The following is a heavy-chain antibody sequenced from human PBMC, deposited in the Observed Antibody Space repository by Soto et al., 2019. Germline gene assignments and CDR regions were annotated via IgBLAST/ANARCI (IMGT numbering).Heavy chain of an antibody. Sequence: GGSLRLSCAASGFTFSSYGMHWVRQAPGKGLEWVAVISYDGSNKYYADSVKGRFTISRDNSKNTLYLQMNSLRAEDTAVYYCAKVGSIMITFGGVIGDHAFDIWGQGTMVTVSS. V-gene: IGHV3-30*18. CDR2: ISYDGSNK. CDR3: AKVGSIMITFGGVIGDHAFDI. D-gene: IGHD3-16*02. CDR1: GFTFSSYG. J-gene: IGHJ3*02.